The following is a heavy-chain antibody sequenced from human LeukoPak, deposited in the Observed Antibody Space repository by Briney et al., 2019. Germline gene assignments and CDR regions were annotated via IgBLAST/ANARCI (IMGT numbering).Heavy chain of an antibody. J-gene: IGHJ4*02. CDR1: GFTFSSYA. D-gene: IGHD3-16*01. CDR3: ARMNLGGAFFGY. Sequence: GRSLRLSCAASGFTFSSYAMHWVRQAPGKGLEWVAVISYDGSNKYYADSVKGRFTISRDNSKNTLYLQMNSLRAEDTAVYYCARMNLGGAFFGYWGQGTLVTVSS. V-gene: IGHV3-30*04. CDR2: ISYDGSNK.